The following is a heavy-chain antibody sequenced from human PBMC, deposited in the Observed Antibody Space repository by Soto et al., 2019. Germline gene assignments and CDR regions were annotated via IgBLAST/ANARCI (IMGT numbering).Heavy chain of an antibody. CDR3: ARSSIAAAGSMPFDY. J-gene: IGHJ4*02. CDR2: IFSNDEK. Sequence: KGVSWIPQPPGKALEWLAHIFSNDEKSYSTSLKSRLTISKDTSKSQVVLTMTNMDPVDTATYYCARSSIAAAGSMPFDYWGQGTLVTSPQ. V-gene: IGHV2-26*01. CDR1: KG. D-gene: IGHD6-13*01.